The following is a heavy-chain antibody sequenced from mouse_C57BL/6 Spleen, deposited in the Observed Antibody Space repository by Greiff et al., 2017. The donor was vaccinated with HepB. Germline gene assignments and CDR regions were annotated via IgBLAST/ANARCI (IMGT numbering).Heavy chain of an antibody. CDR2: IFPGSGSI. CDR1: GYTFTSHW. J-gene: IGHJ3*01. V-gene: IGHV1-56*01. Sequence: VNLVESGPELVRPGASVKISCKAPGYTFTSHWMQWVRQRPGQGLEWIGEIFPGSGSIYYNEKFKGKATLTVDTSSSTAYMQLSSLTSEDSAVYMCARGGKRSSSQFAYWGQETLVTVAA. D-gene: IGHD1-1*01. CDR3: ARGGKRSSSQFAY.